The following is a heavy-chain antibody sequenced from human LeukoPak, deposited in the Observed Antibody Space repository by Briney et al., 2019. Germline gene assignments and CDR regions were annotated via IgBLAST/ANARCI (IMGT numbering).Heavy chain of an antibody. V-gene: IGHV3-23*01. D-gene: IGHD3-22*01. CDR3: AKSSYYDSSGYYREYYFDY. CDR1: GFTISTYA. J-gene: IGHJ4*02. CDR2: ISGSGGST. Sequence: GGSLRLSCAASGFTISTYAMSWVRQAPGKGLEWVSAISGSGGSTNYADSVKGRVTVSRDNSKSTLYLQMNSLRAEDTAVYYCAKSSYYDSSGYYREYYFDYWGQGTLVTVSS.